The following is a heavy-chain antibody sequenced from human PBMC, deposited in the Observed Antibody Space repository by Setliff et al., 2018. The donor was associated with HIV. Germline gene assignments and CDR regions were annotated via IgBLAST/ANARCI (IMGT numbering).Heavy chain of an antibody. CDR1: GGAISGSGYY. V-gene: IGHV4-31*03. Sequence: PSETLSLTCSVSGGAISGSGYYWSWIRQPPGKALEWIGYIYYSGSVYYNPSLKSRLTISVDTSKNQFSLELTSLTAADTAVYYCATRPRIAARPFDYWGQGMLVTVSS. D-gene: IGHD6-6*01. J-gene: IGHJ4*02. CDR2: IYYSGSV. CDR3: ATRPRIAARPFDY.